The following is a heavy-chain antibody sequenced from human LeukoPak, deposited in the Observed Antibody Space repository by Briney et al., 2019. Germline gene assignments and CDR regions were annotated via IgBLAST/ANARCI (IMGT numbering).Heavy chain of an antibody. CDR2: IKQDGSKK. J-gene: IGHJ4*02. V-gene: IGHV3-7*01. CDR1: GFTFSSYW. D-gene: IGHD3-22*01. Sequence: GGSLRLSCAASGFTFSSYWMSWVRQAPGKGLEWVANIKQDGSKKYYVDSVEGRFTISRDNAKNSLHLQMNNLRAEDTAVYYCARGSTYYDSSGQVPFDYWGQGTLVTVSS. CDR3: ARGSTYYDSSGQVPFDY.